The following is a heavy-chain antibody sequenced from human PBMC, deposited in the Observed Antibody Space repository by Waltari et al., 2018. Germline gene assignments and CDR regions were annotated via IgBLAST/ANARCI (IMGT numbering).Heavy chain of an antibody. CDR3: ARAVPLWSYPYYYYYGMDV. CDR1: GGSFSGYY. J-gene: IGHJ6*02. V-gene: IGHV4-34*01. Sequence: QVQLQQWGAGLLKPSETLSLTCAVYGGSFSGYYWSWIRQPPGTGLEWIGEINHSGSTNYNPSLKSRVTISVDTSKNQFSLKLSSVTAADTAVYYCARAVPLWSYPYYYYYGMDVWGQGTTVTVSS. CDR2: INHSGST. D-gene: IGHD2-21*01.